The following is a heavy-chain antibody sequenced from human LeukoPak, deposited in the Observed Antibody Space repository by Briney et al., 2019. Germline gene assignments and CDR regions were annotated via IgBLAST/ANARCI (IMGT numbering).Heavy chain of an antibody. V-gene: IGHV1-69*04. Sequence: VASVKVSCKASGGTFSSYAISWVRQAPGQGLEWVGRIIPILGIANYAQKFQGRVTITADKSTSTAYMELSSLRSEDTAVYYCASTKSVVAATPFDYWGQGTLVTVSS. J-gene: IGHJ4*02. D-gene: IGHD2-15*01. CDR2: IIPILGIA. CDR3: ASTKSVVAATPFDY. CDR1: GGTFSSYA.